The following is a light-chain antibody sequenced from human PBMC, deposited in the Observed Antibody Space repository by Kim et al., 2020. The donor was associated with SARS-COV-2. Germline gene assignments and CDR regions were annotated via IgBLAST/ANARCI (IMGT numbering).Light chain of an antibody. CDR1: QDIRNS. CDR3: LQDYTYPYT. CDR2: AAS. V-gene: IGKV1-6*01. Sequence: SASVGDRVTITCRASQDIRNSLGWFQQKPGKAPTLLISAASGLQGGVPSRFSGSGSGTDFTLTISSLQPEDFATYYCLQDYTYPYTFGQGTKLEI. J-gene: IGKJ2*01.